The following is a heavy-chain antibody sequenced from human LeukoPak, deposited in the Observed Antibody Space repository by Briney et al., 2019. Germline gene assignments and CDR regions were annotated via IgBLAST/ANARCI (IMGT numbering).Heavy chain of an antibody. CDR2: INHSGST. D-gene: IGHD7-27*01. J-gene: IGHJ3*02. Sequence: PSETLSLTCAVYGGSFSGYYWSWIRQPPGKGLEWIGEINHSGSTNYNPSLKSRVTISVDTSKNQFSLKLSSVTAADTAVYYCARRDFNWGVPGAFDIWGQGTMVTVSS. V-gene: IGHV4-34*01. CDR1: GGSFSGYY. CDR3: ARRDFNWGVPGAFDI.